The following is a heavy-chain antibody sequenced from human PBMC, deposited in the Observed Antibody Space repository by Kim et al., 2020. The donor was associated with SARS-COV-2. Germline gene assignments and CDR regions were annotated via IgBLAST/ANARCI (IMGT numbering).Heavy chain of an antibody. CDR2: IYSGGST. J-gene: IGHJ2*01. CDR3: ARGRGYSSEEGWYFDL. CDR1: GFTVSSNY. V-gene: IGHV3-66*01. Sequence: GGSLRLSCAASGFTVSSNYMSWVRQAPGKGLEWVSVIYSGGSTYYADSVKGRFTISRDKSKNTLYLQMNSLRAEDTAVYYCARGRGYSSEEGWYFDLWGRGTLVTVSS. D-gene: IGHD5-18*01.